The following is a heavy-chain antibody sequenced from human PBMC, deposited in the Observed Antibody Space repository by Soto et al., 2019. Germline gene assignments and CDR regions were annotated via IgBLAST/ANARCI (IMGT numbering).Heavy chain of an antibody. V-gene: IGHV1-69*12. CDR1: GGTFSSYA. J-gene: IGHJ6*02. CDR2: IIPIFGTA. CDR3: GTMVRGVIISYYYYYGMAV. D-gene: IGHD3-10*01. Sequence: QVQLVQSGAEVKKPGSSVKVSCKASGGTFSSYAISWVRQAPGQGLEWMGGIIPIFGTANYAPKFQGRVTTTADESTSAAYMGSGSLRSEDTAVYCFGTMVRGVIISYYYYYGMAVWGQGTTVTVSS.